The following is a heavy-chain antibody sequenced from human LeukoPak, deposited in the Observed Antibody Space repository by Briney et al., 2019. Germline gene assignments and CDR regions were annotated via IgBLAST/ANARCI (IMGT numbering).Heavy chain of an antibody. CDR1: GGSTSSGDYY. D-gene: IGHD4-23*01. Sequence: PSQTLSLTCTVSGGSTSSGDYYWSWIRQPPGKGLEWIGYIYYSGSTYYNPSLKSRVTISVDTSKNQFSLKLSSVTAADTAVYYCARDGVGGLYYFDYWGQGTLVTVSS. J-gene: IGHJ4*02. CDR2: IYYSGST. V-gene: IGHV4-30-4*01. CDR3: ARDGVGGLYYFDY.